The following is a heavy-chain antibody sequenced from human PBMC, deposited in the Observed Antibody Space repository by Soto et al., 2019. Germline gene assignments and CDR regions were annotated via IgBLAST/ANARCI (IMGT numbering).Heavy chain of an antibody. CDR1: GGSISSGGYS. Sequence: SETLSLTCAVSGGSISSGGYSWSWIRQPPGKGLEWIGYIYHSGSTYYNPSLKSRVTISVDTSKNQFSLKLSSVTAADTAVYYCARVEPVVSDAANSNWFDPLAQRAPVTVSS. V-gene: IGHV4-30-2*05. CDR2: IYHSGST. D-gene: IGHD2-15*01. CDR3: ARVEPVVSDAANSNWFDP. J-gene: IGHJ5*01.